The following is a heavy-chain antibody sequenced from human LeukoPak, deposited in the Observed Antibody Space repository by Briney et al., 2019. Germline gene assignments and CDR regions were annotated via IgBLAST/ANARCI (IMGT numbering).Heavy chain of an antibody. D-gene: IGHD1-26*01. V-gene: IGHV1-18*01. CDR3: ARDLVDGVGAPGAY. J-gene: IGHJ4*02. CDR1: GYTFTNYG. CDR2: INTYNGNT. Sequence: ASVTVSCKASGYTFTNYGITWMRQAPGQGLEWMGWINTYNGNTNYAQKLQGRVTITTDTSTSTAYMELRSLRSDDTAVFYCARDLVDGVGAPGAYWGQGALVTVSS.